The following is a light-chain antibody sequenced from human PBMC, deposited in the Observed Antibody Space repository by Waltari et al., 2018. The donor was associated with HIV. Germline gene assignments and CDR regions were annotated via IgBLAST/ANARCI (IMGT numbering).Light chain of an antibody. CDR2: LGS. CDR3: MQALQTPIT. CDR1: QSLLKSNGYNH. V-gene: IGKV2-28*01. Sequence: DIVMTQSPLSLSATPGEPASISCSSSQSLLKSNGYNHLDWYLQKPGQSPQLLIYLGSTRASGVPDRFSGSGSGTECTLKISRVEAEDVGVYYCMQALQTPITFGQGTRLEIK. J-gene: IGKJ5*01.